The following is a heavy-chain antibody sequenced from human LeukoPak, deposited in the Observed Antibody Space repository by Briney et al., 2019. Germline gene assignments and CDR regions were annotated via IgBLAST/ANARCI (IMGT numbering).Heavy chain of an antibody. CDR2: INYSGST. CDR1: GGSISSYY. Sequence: SETLSLTCTVSGGSISSYYWSWIRQPPGKGLEWIGCINYSGSTKYNPSLKSRVTISVDRSKNQFSLKLSSVAAADTAVYYCARSYDTNFDYWGQGTLVTVSS. V-gene: IGHV4-59*01. J-gene: IGHJ4*02. D-gene: IGHD3-3*01. CDR3: ARSYDTNFDY.